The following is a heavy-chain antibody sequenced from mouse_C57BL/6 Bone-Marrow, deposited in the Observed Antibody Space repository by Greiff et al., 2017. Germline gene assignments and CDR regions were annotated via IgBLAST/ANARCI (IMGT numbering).Heavy chain of an antibody. CDR1: GFNFTDYY. CDR2: IDPADGDT. J-gene: IGHJ1*03. D-gene: IGHD1-1*01. CDR3: TTIITTSWYFDV. Sequence: EVKLMESGAELVRPGASVKLSCTASGFNFTDYYMHWVKQRPEQGLEWIGRIDPADGDTEYAQKFKGKATMTADTSSNTAYLQLSSLTSEDTAVYYCTTIITTSWYFDVWGTGTTVTVSS. V-gene: IGHV14-1*01.